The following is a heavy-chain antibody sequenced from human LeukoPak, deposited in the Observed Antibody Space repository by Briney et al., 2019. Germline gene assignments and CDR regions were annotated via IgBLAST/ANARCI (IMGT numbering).Heavy chain of an antibody. V-gene: IGHV3-21*01. CDR3: ARIKSVVAPPDY. CDR2: ISSSSSYI. D-gene: IGHD5-12*01. J-gene: IGHJ4*02. Sequence: GGSLRLSCAASGFTFSSYSMNWVRQAPGKGLEWVSSISSSSSYIYYADSVKGRFTISRDNAKNSLYLQMNSLRVEDTAVYYCARIKSVVAPPDYWGQGTLVTVSS. CDR1: GFTFSSYS.